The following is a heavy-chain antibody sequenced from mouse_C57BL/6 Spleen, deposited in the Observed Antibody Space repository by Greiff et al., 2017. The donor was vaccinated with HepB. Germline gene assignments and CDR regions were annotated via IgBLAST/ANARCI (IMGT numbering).Heavy chain of an antibody. D-gene: IGHD1-1*01. CDR2: INPNNGGT. V-gene: IGHV1-18*01. CDR3: ARRRGSSYWYFDV. Sequence: VQLQQSGPELVKPGASVKIPCKASGYTFTDYNLDWVKQSHGKSLEWIGDINPNNGGTIYNQKFKGKATLTVDKSSSTAYMGLRSLTSEDTAVYYCARRRGSSYWYFDVWGAGTTVTVSS. CDR1: GYTFTDYN. J-gene: IGHJ1*01.